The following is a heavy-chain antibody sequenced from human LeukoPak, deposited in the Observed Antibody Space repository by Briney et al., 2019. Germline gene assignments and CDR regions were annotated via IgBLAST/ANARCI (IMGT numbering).Heavy chain of an antibody. J-gene: IGHJ4*02. CDR3: ARAMRSGYDY. Sequence: PGGSLRLSCAASGFTFDDYGMSWVRQAPGKGLEWVSGINWNGGSSGYADSVKGRFTISRDNAKNSLYLQMNSLRDEDTAVYYCARAMRSGYDYWGQGTLVIVSS. CDR1: GFTFDDYG. CDR2: INWNGGSS. D-gene: IGHD5-12*01. V-gene: IGHV3-20*04.